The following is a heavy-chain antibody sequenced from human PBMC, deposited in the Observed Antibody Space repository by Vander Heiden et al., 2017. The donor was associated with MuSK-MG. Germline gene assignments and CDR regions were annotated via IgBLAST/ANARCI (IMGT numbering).Heavy chain of an antibody. J-gene: IGHJ4*02. CDR1: GFTFSDYY. CDR2: ISSSGSTR. CDR3: ARGGAIQLRLHPGAQGDC. Sequence: QVQLVESGGGLVKPGGSLRLSWSASGFTFSDYYMSWILQAPGKGLEWVSYISSSGSTRYYADSVKGRFTISRDNTKNSLYLQMNSLSAEDTAEYYCARGGAIQLRLHPGAQGDCWGQGTLVTDSS. D-gene: IGHD5-18*01. V-gene: IGHV3-11*01.